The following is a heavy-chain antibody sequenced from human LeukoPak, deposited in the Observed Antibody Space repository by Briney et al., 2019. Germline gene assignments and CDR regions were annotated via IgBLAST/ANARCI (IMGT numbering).Heavy chain of an antibody. D-gene: IGHD3-10*01. CDR3: ARGLSPYGSGSYCHRRPFDY. CDR1: GGSFSGYY. V-gene: IGHV4-34*01. Sequence: PSETLSLTCAVYGGSFSGYYWSWIRQPPGKGLEWIGEINHSGSTNYNPSLKSRVTISVDTSKNQFSLKLSSVTAADTAVYYCARGLSPYGSGSYCHRRPFDYWGQGTLVTVSS. CDR2: INHSGST. J-gene: IGHJ4*02.